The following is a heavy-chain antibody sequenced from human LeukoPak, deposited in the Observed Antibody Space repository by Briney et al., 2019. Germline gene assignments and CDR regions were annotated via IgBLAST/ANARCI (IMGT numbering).Heavy chain of an antibody. J-gene: IGHJ4*02. CDR1: GFTIDDYV. CDR2: INWNGGTT. D-gene: IGHD3-22*01. CDR3: ARGGVSSGYYPFDY. V-gene: IGHV3-20*04. Sequence: GGSLRLSCAASGFTIDDYVMNWVRQVPGKGLEWVSGINWNGGTTGYAAFVKGRFTISRDNAKNSLYLQMNSLRAEDTALYYCARGGVSSGYYPFDYWGPGTLVTVSS.